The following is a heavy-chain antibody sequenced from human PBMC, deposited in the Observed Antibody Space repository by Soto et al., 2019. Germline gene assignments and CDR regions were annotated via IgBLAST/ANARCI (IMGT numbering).Heavy chain of an antibody. Sequence: LRLSCVASGFTFSSYAMSWVRQAPGKGLEWVSTISTSGASTYYADSVKGRFTISRDNSENTLYLQMNSLRAEDTAVYYCMKNQRYSTSSIDYWGQGTLVTVSS. CDR1: GFTFSSYA. CDR2: ISTSGAST. CDR3: MKNQRYSTSSIDY. V-gene: IGHV3-23*01. J-gene: IGHJ4*02. D-gene: IGHD6-13*01.